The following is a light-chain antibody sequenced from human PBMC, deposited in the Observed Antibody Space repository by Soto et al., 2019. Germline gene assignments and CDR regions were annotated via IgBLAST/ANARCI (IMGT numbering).Light chain of an antibody. V-gene: IGLV2-14*01. CDR1: SSDLGAYNF. CDR2: EVS. J-gene: IGLJ1*01. Sequence: QSALTQPASVSGSPGQSITISCTGTSSDLGAYNFVSWYQHPPGKAPKLMMYEVSNRPPGVSNRFSGSKSGNTAPLTISGLQAEDEADYYCSSYSRSGTLYVFGTGTKLTVL. CDR3: SSYSRSGTLYV.